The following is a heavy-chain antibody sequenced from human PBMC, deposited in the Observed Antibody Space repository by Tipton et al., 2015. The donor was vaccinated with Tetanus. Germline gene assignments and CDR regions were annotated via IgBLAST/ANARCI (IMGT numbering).Heavy chain of an antibody. CDR1: GLTFDNYA. Sequence: SLRLSCVASGLTFDNYAMTWVRQAPGKGLDWVSTISVGGTTYTADSVKGRFTISRGNSKNTVYLQMSSLRAEDMGIDYCAKPVRARLYAFDYWGQGSLVTVSS. J-gene: IGHJ4*02. D-gene: IGHD2-2*02. V-gene: IGHV3-23*01. CDR3: AKPVRARLYAFDY. CDR2: ISVGGTT.